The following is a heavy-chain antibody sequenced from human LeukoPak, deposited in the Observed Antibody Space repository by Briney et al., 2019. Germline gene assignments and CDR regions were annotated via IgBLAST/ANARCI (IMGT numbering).Heavy chain of an antibody. CDR1: GFTFSTYA. D-gene: IGHD3-16*01. V-gene: IGHV3-23*01. CDR3: AKSFYVWGSSGWFDH. CDR2: ISGSGGST. J-gene: IGHJ5*02. Sequence: GGSLRLSCAASGFTFSTYAMSWVRQAPGKGLEWVSAISGSGGSTYYADSVKGRFTISRDNSKNTIYLQMNSLRAEDTALYYCAKSFYVWGSSGWFDHWGQGILVTVSS.